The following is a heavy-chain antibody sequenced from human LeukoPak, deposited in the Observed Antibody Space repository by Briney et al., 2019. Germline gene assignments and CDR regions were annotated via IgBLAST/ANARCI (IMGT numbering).Heavy chain of an antibody. Sequence: PGGSLRLSCAASGFTFSSYAMSWVRQAPGKGLEWVSAISGSGGSTYYADPVKGRFTISRDNSKNTLYPQMNSLRAEDTAVYYCAVVVVPAARFDYWGQGTLVTVSS. CDR1: GFTFSSYA. J-gene: IGHJ4*02. V-gene: IGHV3-23*01. CDR2: ISGSGGST. CDR3: AVVVVPAARFDY. D-gene: IGHD2-2*01.